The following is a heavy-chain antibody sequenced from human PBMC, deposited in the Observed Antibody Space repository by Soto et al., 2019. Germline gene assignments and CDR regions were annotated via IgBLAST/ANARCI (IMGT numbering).Heavy chain of an antibody. CDR2: IKQDGSEK. CDR1: GCTRSSNR. V-gene: IGHV3-7*01. J-gene: IGHJ4*02. CDR3: ARETAVAGNSDY. D-gene: IGHD6-19*01. Sequence: REGVLWGSCVASGCTRSSNRMSWVRQAPGKGLEWVANIKQDGSEKYYVDSVKGRFTISRDNAKNSLYLQMNSLRAEDTAVYYCARETAVAGNSDYWGQGTLVTVSS.